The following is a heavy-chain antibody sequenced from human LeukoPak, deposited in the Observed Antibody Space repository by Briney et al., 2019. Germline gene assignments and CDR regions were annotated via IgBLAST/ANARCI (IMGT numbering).Heavy chain of an antibody. D-gene: IGHD3-16*02. J-gene: IGHJ4*02. Sequence: GGSLRLSCAASGFTFSSYAMHWVRQAPGKGLELVAVISYDGSNKYYADSVKARFTISSDTSKNTLYLQMNSLRAEDTAVYYCARDPRDMITFGGVIGYWGQGTLVTVSS. V-gene: IGHV3-30-3*01. CDR3: ARDPRDMITFGGVIGY. CDR1: GFTFSSYA. CDR2: ISYDGSNK.